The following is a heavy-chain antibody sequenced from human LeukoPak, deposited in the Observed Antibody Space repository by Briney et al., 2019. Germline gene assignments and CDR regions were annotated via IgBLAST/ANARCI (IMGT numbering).Heavy chain of an antibody. CDR2: IWYDGSNK. D-gene: IGHD4-23*01. J-gene: IGHJ4*02. CDR1: GFTFSSYG. CDR3: AREAYGGNSGSFDY. V-gene: IGHV3-33*01. Sequence: GGSLRLSCVASGFTFSSYGMHWVRQAPGKGLEWVAVIWYDGSNKYYADSVKGRFTISRDNSKNTLYLQMNSLRAEDTAVYYCAREAYGGNSGSFDYWGQGTLVTVSS.